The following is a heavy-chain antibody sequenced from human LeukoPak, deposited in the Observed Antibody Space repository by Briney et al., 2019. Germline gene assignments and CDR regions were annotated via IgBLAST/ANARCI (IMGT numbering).Heavy chain of an antibody. CDR3: ARAHGIAVAGLY. CDR1: GFTFSNYA. V-gene: IGHV3-23*01. J-gene: IGHJ4*02. Sequence: GGSLRLSCAASGFTFSNYAMNWVRQAPGKGLEWVSGISGSGGSTYYADSVKGRFTISRDNSKNTLYLQMNSLRAEDTAVYYCARAHGIAVAGLYWGQGTLVTVSS. CDR2: ISGSGGST. D-gene: IGHD6-19*01.